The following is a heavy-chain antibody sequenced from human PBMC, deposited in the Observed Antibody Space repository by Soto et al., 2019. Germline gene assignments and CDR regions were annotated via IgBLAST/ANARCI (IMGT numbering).Heavy chain of an antibody. Sequence: QVQLQESGPGLVKPSQTLSLTCSVSGGSISIDTFYWNWIRQHPGKGLEWIGYIDKSGGTYYNPSLRSRVTMSVDTSTNQSSLKLSSVSAADTARYYCARESYY. CDR3: ARESYY. V-gene: IGHV4-31*03. CDR2: IDKSGGT. J-gene: IGHJ6*01. CDR1: GGSISIDTFY.